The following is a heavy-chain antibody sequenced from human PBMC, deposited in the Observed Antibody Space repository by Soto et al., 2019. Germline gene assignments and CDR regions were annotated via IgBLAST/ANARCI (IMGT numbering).Heavy chain of an antibody. Sequence: SQTLSLSCDISGDSVSSSSAAWNWIRQSPSRGLEWLGRTYYRSKWIHEYTVSMESRITINPDTSKNQFSLHIYSVTPEDTAVYYCSGVVWFRGMDVWGQGTPVTVSS. CDR2: TYYRSKWIH. J-gene: IGHJ6*02. V-gene: IGHV6-1*01. CDR3: SGVVWFRGMDV. CDR1: GDSVSSSSAA. D-gene: IGHD3-16*01.